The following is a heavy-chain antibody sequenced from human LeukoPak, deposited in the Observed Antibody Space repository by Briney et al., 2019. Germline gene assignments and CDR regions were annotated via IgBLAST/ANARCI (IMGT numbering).Heavy chain of an antibody. D-gene: IGHD3-10*01. CDR3: AKEKGRITTRDYNWFDP. CDR1: GFTFSSYA. CDR2: ISGSGGST. Sequence: PGGSLRLSCAASGFTFSSYAMSWVRQAPGKGLEWVSAISGSGGSTYYADSVKGRFTISRDNSKNTLYLQMNSLRAEDTAVYYCAKEKGRITTRDYNWFDPWGQGTLVTVSS. V-gene: IGHV3-23*01. J-gene: IGHJ5*02.